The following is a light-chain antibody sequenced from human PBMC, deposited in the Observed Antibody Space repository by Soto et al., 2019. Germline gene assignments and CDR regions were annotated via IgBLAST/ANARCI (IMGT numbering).Light chain of an antibody. CDR3: QQYDSYPWT. CDR1: QSISRW. Sequence: DIQMTQSPSTLSASVGDRVTITCRASQSISRWLAWYHQKPGKAPNLLIYDASSLQSGVPSRFSGSGSATQFTLTISSLQPDEFATYYCQQYDSYPWTFGQGTRVEIK. V-gene: IGKV1-5*01. CDR2: DAS. J-gene: IGKJ1*01.